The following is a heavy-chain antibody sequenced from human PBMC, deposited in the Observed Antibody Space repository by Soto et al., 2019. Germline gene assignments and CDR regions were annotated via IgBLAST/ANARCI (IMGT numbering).Heavy chain of an antibody. V-gene: IGHV1-69*01. CDR1: GGTFSSYA. Sequence: QVQLVQSGAEVKKPGSSVKVSCKASGGTFSSYAISWVRQAPGQGLEWMGGIIPISETTTYAQKFQGRVTITADESKSTAYMELSSLRSEDTAVYYCARLQGSSTSLEIYYYYYYGMDVWGQGTTVTVSS. J-gene: IGHJ6*02. CDR3: ARLQGSSTSLEIYYYYYYGMDV. CDR2: IIPISETT. D-gene: IGHD2-2*01.